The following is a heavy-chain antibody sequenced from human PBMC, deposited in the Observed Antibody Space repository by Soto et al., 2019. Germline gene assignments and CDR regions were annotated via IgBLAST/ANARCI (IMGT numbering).Heavy chain of an antibody. J-gene: IGHJ6*02. V-gene: IGHV3-74*01. Sequence: EVQLVESGGGLVQPGGSLRLSCAASGFTFSTYWMHWVRQAPGKGLVWVSRINGDGSSTSYADSVKGRFTISRDNAKKTLYLQMSSLRAEDTAVYYGARGFSRGGRCSPGGMDVWGQGTTVTVSS. CDR2: INGDGSST. D-gene: IGHD2-15*01. CDR3: ARGFSRGGRCSPGGMDV. CDR1: GFTFSTYW.